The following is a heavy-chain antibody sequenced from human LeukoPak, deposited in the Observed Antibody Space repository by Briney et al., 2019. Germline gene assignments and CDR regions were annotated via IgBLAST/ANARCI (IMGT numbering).Heavy chain of an antibody. D-gene: IGHD6-13*01. CDR1: GGSFSGYY. Sequence: SETLSLTCAVYGGSFSGYYWSWIRQPPGKGLEWIGEINHSGSTNYNPSLKSRVTISVDTSKNQSSLKLSSVTAADTAVYYCARGNSSSLSRAIDYWGQGTLVTVSS. CDR3: ARGNSSSLSRAIDY. J-gene: IGHJ4*02. V-gene: IGHV4-34*01. CDR2: INHSGST.